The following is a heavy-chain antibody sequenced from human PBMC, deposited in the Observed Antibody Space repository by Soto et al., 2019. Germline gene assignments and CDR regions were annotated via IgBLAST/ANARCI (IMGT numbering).Heavy chain of an antibody. D-gene: IGHD3-16*02. CDR2: IKQDGSEK. CDR3: ARAASKNQFQYYGYIWGSYRYLWYFDY. CDR1: GFTFSSYW. J-gene: IGHJ4*02. Sequence: GGSLRLSCAASGFTFSSYWMSWVRQAPGKGLEWVANIKQDGSEKYYVDSVKGRFTISRDNAKNSLYLQMNSLRAEDTAVYYCARAASKNQFQYYGYIWGSYRYLWYFDYWGQGTLVT. V-gene: IGHV3-7*01.